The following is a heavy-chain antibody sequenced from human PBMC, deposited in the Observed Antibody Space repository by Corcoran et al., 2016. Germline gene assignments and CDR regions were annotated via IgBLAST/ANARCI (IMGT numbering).Heavy chain of an antibody. CDR3: AHDSGWYLLGGWEYGMDV. J-gene: IGHJ6*02. D-gene: IGHD6-19*01. CDR1: GFSLSTSGVG. Sequence: QITLKESGPTLVKPTQTLTLTCTFSGFSLSTSGVGVGWIRQPPGKALEWLALIYWNDDKRYSPSLKSRLTITKDTSKNQVVLTMTNMDPVDTATYYCAHDSGWYLLGGWEYGMDVWGQGTTVTVSS. CDR2: IYWNDDK. V-gene: IGHV2-5*01.